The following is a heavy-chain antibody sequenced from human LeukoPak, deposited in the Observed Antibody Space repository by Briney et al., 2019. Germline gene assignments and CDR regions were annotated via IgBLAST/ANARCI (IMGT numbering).Heavy chain of an antibody. J-gene: IGHJ3*02. D-gene: IGHD3-22*01. CDR2: IYHSGST. CDR1: GGSISSGGYS. Sequence: SQTLSLTCAVSGGSISSGGYSWSWIRQPPGKGLEWIGYIYHSGSTYYNPSLKSRVTISVDRSKNQFSLKLSSVTAADTAVYYCARALPYYYDSSGYYYVSAFDIWGQGTMVTASS. CDR3: ARALPYYYDSSGYYYVSAFDI. V-gene: IGHV4-30-2*01.